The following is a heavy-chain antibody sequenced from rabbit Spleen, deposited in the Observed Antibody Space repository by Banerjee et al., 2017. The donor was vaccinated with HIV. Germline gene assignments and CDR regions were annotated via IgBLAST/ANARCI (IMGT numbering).Heavy chain of an antibody. Sequence: QSLEETGGDLVKPGASLTLTCTASGVSFSSNHYMCWVRQAPGKGLEWIACIEGGSSAFSYFASWAKGRFTISKTSSTTVFLQMISLTAADTATYFCARDLDGVIGWNFGWWGPGTLVTVS. J-gene: IGHJ4*01. CDR1: GVSFSSNHY. CDR3: ARDLDGVIGWNFGW. V-gene: IGHV1S40*01. CDR2: IEGGSSAFS. D-gene: IGHD4-1*01.